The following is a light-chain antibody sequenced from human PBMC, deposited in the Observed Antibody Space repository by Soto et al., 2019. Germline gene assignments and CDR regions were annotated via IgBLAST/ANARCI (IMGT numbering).Light chain of an antibody. Sequence: QSALTQPPSASWTPGQRVTISCSGSSSNIGSNYVYWYQQLPGTAPKLLIYRNNQRPSGVPDRFSGSKSGTSASLAISGLRSEDEADYYCAAWDDRLSGYVFGTGTKVTVL. CDR2: RNN. V-gene: IGLV1-47*01. CDR3: AAWDDRLSGYV. J-gene: IGLJ1*01. CDR1: SSNIGSNY.